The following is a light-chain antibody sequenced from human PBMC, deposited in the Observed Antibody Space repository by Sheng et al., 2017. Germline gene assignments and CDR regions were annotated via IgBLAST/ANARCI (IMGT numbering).Light chain of an antibody. J-gene: IGKJ4*01. V-gene: IGKV3-11*01. CDR2: GAS. CDR1: QTIDNH. Sequence: EIVMMQSPATLSASPGERATLSCRASQTIDNHLAWYQQKPGQAPRLLMFGASTRATGIPDRFSGSGSGTDFTLTISGLEPEDSAVYYCQQRDRWPLTFGGGTKVELK. CDR3: QQRDRWPLT.